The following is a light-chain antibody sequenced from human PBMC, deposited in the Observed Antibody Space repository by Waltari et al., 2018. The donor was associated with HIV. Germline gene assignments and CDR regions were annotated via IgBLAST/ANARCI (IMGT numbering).Light chain of an antibody. J-gene: IGKJ1*01. CDR3: QQYNVYPWT. Sequence: DIEMTQSPSTLCASVGDTVTITCRTSENIGNWLAWTQMKPGKAPDLLIYRASTLKSGVPSRFSGRGSGTEFALTVRGLQPDDFGTFFCQQYNVYPWTFGQGTRVDLK. CDR2: RAS. CDR1: ENIGNW. V-gene: IGKV1-5*03.